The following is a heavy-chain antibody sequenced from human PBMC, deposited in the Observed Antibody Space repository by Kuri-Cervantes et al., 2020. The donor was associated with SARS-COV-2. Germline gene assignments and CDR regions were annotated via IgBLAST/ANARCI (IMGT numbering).Heavy chain of an antibody. J-gene: IGHJ4*02. CDR2: ISSNGDST. D-gene: IGHD3-3*01. V-gene: IGHV3-64*02. Sequence: GGSLRLSCAASGFTFSNYAMYWVHQAPGKGLEYVSAISSNGDSTYYADSVKGRFTMSRDNSKNTLYLQMGSLRAEDMAVYYCARVSRSGYLDYWGQGTLVTVSS. CDR1: GFTFSNYA. CDR3: ARVSRSGYLDY.